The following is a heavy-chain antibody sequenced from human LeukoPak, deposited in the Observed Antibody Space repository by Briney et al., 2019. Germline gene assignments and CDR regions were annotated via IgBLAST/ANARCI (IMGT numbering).Heavy chain of an antibody. V-gene: IGHV1-69*13. J-gene: IGHJ6*02. CDR3: ARDTRTGRYYDFWSGYYRPYGMDV. Sequence: GASVKVSCTASGGTFSSYAISWVRQAPGQGLEWMGGIIPIFGTANYAQKFQGRVTITADESTSTAYMELSSLRSEDTAVYYCARDTRTGRYYDFWSGYYRPYGMDVWGQGTTVTVSS. CDR2: IIPIFGTA. D-gene: IGHD3-3*01. CDR1: GGTFSSYA.